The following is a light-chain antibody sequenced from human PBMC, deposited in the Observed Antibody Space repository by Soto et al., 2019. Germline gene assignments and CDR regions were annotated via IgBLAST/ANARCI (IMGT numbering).Light chain of an antibody. CDR2: GAS. CDR3: QKYDRAPFT. Sequence: DSHMTQSPSSLSSYLGDRVTITCRASQGISNYLAWYQQKPGRLPKLLLFGASTLQSGVPARFSGSGSGTLFTLTINGLLPEDVATYYCQKYDRAPFTFGPGTKVDI. V-gene: IGKV1-27*01. J-gene: IGKJ3*01. CDR1: QGISNY.